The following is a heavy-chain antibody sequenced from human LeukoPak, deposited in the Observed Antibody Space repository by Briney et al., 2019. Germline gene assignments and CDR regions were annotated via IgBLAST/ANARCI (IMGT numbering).Heavy chain of an antibody. CDR1: GVSFSGYY. CDR3: ATGPNSTYYYDSSGSY. J-gene: IGHJ4*02. CDR2: INHSGST. Sequence: PSETLSLTCAVYGVSFSGYYWSWIRQPPGKGLEWIGEINHSGSTNYNPSLKSRVTISVDTSKNQFSLKLSSVTAADTAVYYCATGPNSTYYYDSSGSYWGQGTLVTVSS. V-gene: IGHV4-34*01. D-gene: IGHD3-22*01.